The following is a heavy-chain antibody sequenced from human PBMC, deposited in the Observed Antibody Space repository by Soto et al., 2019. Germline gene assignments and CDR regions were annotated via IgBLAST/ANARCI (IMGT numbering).Heavy chain of an antibody. D-gene: IGHD1-26*01. J-gene: IGHJ4*02. CDR3: ARGGSRAHEY. CDR2: INSDGSAT. V-gene: IGHV3-74*01. CDR1: GFTFSDYW. Sequence: EVQLVESGGGVVQPGESLRLSCAASGFTFSDYWMHWVRQAPGKGLVWVSRINSDGSATTYADSVKGRFTISRDNAKNTLYLQMNSLRAEDTAVYYCARGGSRAHEYWGQGTLVTVSS.